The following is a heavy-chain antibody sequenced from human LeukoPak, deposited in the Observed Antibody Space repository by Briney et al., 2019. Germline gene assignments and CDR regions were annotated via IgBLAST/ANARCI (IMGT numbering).Heavy chain of an antibody. CDR1: GFDFSTYA. V-gene: IGHV3-21*01. CDR2: ISTTSDIR. CDR3: ARANDNYYYYYMDV. Sequence: GGSLRLSCAASGFDFSTYAMAWVRQAPGKGLEWVSSISTTSDIRYFADSVKGRFTISRDNAKNSLYLQMNSLRAEDTAVYYCARANDNYYYYYMDVWGKGTTVTISS. D-gene: IGHD3-9*01. J-gene: IGHJ6*03.